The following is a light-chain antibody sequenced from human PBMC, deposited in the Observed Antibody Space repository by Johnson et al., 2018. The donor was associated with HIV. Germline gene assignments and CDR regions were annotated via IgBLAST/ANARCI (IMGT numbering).Light chain of an antibody. CDR1: SSNIGNNY. V-gene: IGLV1-51*01. CDR2: DNN. J-gene: IGLJ1*01. Sequence: QSVLTQPPSVSAAPGQKVTISCSGSSSNIGNNYVSWYQQLPGTAPKLLIYDNNKRPSGIPDRFSGSKSGTSATLAITGLPTGDEADYYGGTWDSLNVFGTGTKVTVL. CDR3: GTWDSLNV.